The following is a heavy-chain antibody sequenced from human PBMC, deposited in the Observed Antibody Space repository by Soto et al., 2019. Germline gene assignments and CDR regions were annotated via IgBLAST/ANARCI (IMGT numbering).Heavy chain of an antibody. CDR3: ARDPAGAAPGRYYYYRMDV. V-gene: IGHV3-30-3*01. J-gene: IGHJ6*02. CDR1: GFTVSSYA. Sequence: LSCAASGFTVSSYAMHWVRQAPGKGLEWVAVISYDGSNKYYADSVKGRFTISRDNSKNTLYLQMNSLRAEDTAVYYCARDPAGAAPGRYYYYRMDVWGQGTTVTVSS. CDR2: ISYDGSNK. D-gene: IGHD6-13*01.